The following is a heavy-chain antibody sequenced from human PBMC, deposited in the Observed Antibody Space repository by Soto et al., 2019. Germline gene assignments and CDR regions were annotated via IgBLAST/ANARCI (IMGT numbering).Heavy chain of an antibody. J-gene: IGHJ2*01. CDR3: ATGRSRWLKHTYWYFDI. CDR1: GYSLTELS. Sequence: ASVKVSCKVSGYSLTELSLHWVRQAPGKGLEWMAGFDPEEDQTFYAQKFQGRVTVTEDTSTETAYMELSSGRAGDTAVYYCATGRSRWLKHTYWYFDIFGRRTLVAFCS. CDR2: FDPEEDQT. V-gene: IGHV1-24*01. D-gene: IGHD6-13*01.